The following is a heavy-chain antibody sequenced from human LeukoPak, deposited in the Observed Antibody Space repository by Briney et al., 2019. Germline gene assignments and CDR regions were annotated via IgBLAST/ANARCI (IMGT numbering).Heavy chain of an antibody. CDR1: GYSISSGYY. CDR3: ARLGDVEVNGGTLDY. Sequence: SETLSLTCTVSGYSISSGYYWGWIRQPPGKGLEWIGSIFYTGKSNNNPSLKTRVTVSVDTSKNQFFLKVTSVTVADTAVYFCARLGDVEVNGGTLDYWGRGTLVTVSS. V-gene: IGHV4-38-2*02. J-gene: IGHJ4*01. D-gene: IGHD3-16*01. CDR2: IFYTGKS.